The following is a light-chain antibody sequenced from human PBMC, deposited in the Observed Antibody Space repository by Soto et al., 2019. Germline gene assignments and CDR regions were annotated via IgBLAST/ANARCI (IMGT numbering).Light chain of an antibody. V-gene: IGKV4-1*01. CDR3: QQDYSTPWT. CDR1: QSVLYSSNNKNY. Sequence: DIVMTQSPDSLAVSLGERTTINCKSSQSVLYSSNNKNYLAWYQQKPGQPPKLLIYWASTRESGVPDRFSGSGSGTDFTLTISSRQAEDLAVYYCQQDYSTPWTFGQGTKVEIK. CDR2: WAS. J-gene: IGKJ1*01.